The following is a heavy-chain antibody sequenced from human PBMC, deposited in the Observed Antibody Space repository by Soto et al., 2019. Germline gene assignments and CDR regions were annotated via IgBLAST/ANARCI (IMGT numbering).Heavy chain of an antibody. CDR1: GGTFSSYA. CDR3: ARNVVVVAATPNYGMDV. Sequence: QVQLVQSGAEVKKPGSSVKVSCKASGGTFSSYAISWVRQAPGQGLEWMGGIIPILGTANYSQKFQGRVTITADESTSTAYMELSSLRSEDTAVYYCARNVVVVAATPNYGMDVWGQGTTVTVSS. D-gene: IGHD2-15*01. V-gene: IGHV1-69*01. CDR2: IIPILGTA. J-gene: IGHJ6*02.